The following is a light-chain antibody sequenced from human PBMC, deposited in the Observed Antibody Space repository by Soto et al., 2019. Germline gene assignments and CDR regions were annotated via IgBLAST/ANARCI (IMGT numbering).Light chain of an antibody. CDR2: GAS. J-gene: IGKJ4*01. Sequence: IVLTQSPATLSLSPGVRSTLSCRASQSVSSYLAWYQQKPGQAPRLLIYGASTRATGFPARFSGSGSGTEFTLTISSLQPEDFAVYYCQQYKNWPLTFGGGTKVDIK. V-gene: IGKV3-15*01. CDR1: QSVSSY. CDR3: QQYKNWPLT.